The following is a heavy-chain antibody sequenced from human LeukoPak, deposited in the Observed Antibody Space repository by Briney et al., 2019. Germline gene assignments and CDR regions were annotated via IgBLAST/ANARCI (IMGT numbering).Heavy chain of an antibody. CDR3: ARMYYYGSGSYSPFDY. D-gene: IGHD3-10*01. J-gene: IGHJ4*02. Sequence: SETLSLTCTVSGDSISSYYWNWIRQPPGKGLEWIGYIYYSGSTNYNPSLKSRVTISVDTSKNQFSLKLSSVTAADTAVYYCARMYYYGSGSYSPFDYWGQGTLVTVSS. V-gene: IGHV4-59*01. CDR1: GDSISSYY. CDR2: IYYSGST.